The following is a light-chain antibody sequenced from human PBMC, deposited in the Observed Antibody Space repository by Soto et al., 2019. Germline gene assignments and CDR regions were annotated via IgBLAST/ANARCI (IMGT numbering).Light chain of an antibody. CDR2: SND. CDR1: NFNIGSNI. CDR3: AAWDDSLNGPV. V-gene: IGLV1-44*01. J-gene: IGLJ3*02. Sequence: QSVLTQPPSASGTPGQRVTISCSGSNFNIGSNIVNWYQQLPGSAPKLLIHSNDQRPSGVPDRFAGSKSGTSASLAISGLQSDDEAYYYCAAWDDSLNGPVFGGGTKLTVL.